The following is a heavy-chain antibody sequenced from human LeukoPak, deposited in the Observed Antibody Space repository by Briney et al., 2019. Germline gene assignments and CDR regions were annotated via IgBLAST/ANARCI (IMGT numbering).Heavy chain of an antibody. D-gene: IGHD3-22*01. V-gene: IGHV3-33*01. CDR1: GVTFSNYG. CDR3: ARSYYYDSSHTADY. CDR2: IWYDGSNK. Sequence: GGSLRLSCAASGVTFSNYGMHWGPPAPGKGLEGGAYIWYDGSNKYYTDSVKGRFTISRDNSENTLYLQMNSLRAEDTAVYYCARSYYYDSSHTADYWGQGTLVTVSS. J-gene: IGHJ4*02.